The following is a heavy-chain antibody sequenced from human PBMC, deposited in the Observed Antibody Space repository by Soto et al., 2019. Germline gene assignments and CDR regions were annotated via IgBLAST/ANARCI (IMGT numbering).Heavy chain of an antibody. CDR3: ARDGRGGSYYGGAFDI. J-gene: IGHJ3*02. V-gene: IGHV3-33*01. CDR2: IWYDGSNK. D-gene: IGHD1-26*01. CDR1: GFTFSSYG. Sequence: GGSLRLSCAASGFTFSSYGMHWVRQAPGKGLEWVAVIWYDGSNKYYEDSVKGRFTISRDNSKNTLYLQMNSLRAEDTAVYYCARDGRGGSYYGGAFDIWGQGTMVTVSS.